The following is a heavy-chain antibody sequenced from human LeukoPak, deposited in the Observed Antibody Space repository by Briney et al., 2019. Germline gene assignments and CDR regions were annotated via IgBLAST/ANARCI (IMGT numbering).Heavy chain of an antibody. CDR1: GFTFSDCY. CDR2: ISSSGSTI. Sequence: PGGSLRLSCAASGFTFSDCYMSWIRQAPGKGLEWVSYISSSGSTIYYADSVKGRFTISRDNAKNSLYLQMNSLRAEDTAVYYCARDPGWGSNYDSSGYYIGGMSAFDIWGQGTMVTVSS. CDR3: ARDPGWGSNYDSSGYYIGGMSAFDI. V-gene: IGHV3-11*01. J-gene: IGHJ3*02. D-gene: IGHD3-22*01.